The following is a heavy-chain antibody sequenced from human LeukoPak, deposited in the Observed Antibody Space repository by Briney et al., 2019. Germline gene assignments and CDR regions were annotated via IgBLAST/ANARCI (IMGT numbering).Heavy chain of an antibody. Sequence: ASVKVSCKASGYTFTYYGISWVRQAPGQGLEWMGWISAYNDNTNYAQKLQGRVTMTTDTSTSTAYMELRSLRSGDTAVYYCARNSGSYSTGWFDPWGQGTLVTVSS. J-gene: IGHJ5*02. V-gene: IGHV1-18*01. CDR2: ISAYNDNT. CDR1: GYTFTYYG. CDR3: ARNSGSYSTGWFDP. D-gene: IGHD1-26*01.